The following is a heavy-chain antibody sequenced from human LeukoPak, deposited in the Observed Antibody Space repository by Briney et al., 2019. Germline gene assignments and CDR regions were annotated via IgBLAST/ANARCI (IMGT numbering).Heavy chain of an antibody. V-gene: IGHV3-74*01. CDR1: GFTFSYYW. CDR3: ARSGGGYFDY. Sequence: GGSLRLSCAASGFTFSYYWMHWVRQAPGKGLVWVSRINSEGTSTSFADSVKGRFTVSRDNAKNTLYLQMNSLGGEDTAVYYCARSGGGYFDYWGPGTLVTVSS. D-gene: IGHD1-14*01. CDR2: INSEGTST. J-gene: IGHJ4*02.